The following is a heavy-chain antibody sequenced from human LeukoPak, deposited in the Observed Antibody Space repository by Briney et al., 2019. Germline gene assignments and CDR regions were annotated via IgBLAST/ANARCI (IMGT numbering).Heavy chain of an antibody. CDR3: ARKGETFWSGLNYYYYMDV. D-gene: IGHD3-3*01. J-gene: IGHJ6*03. CDR1: GYTFTSYD. Sequence: ASVKVSCKASGYTFTSYDINWVRQATGQGLEWMGWMNPNSGNTGYSQKFQGRVTMTRNTSISTAYMELSSLRSEDTAVYYCARKGETFWSGLNYYYYMDVWGKGTTVTVSS. V-gene: IGHV1-8*01. CDR2: MNPNSGNT.